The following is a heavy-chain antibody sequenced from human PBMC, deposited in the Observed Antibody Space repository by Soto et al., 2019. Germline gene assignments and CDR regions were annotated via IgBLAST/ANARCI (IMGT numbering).Heavy chain of an antibody. Sequence: QITLKESGPTLVKPTQTLTLTCTFSGFSLSSTRMAVGWIRQPSGKALEWLALIYWDDDKRYSPFLKSRLTITKDTSKNQVVLTMSNMDPVDTARYYCAHIVVAGLGYYFDYRGQGTLVTVSS. V-gene: IGHV2-5*02. CDR1: GFSLSSTRMA. D-gene: IGHD6-19*01. CDR2: IYWDDDK. J-gene: IGHJ4*02. CDR3: AHIVVAGLGYYFDY.